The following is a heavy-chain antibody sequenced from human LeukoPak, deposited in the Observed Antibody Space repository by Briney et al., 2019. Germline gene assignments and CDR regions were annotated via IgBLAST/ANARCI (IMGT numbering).Heavy chain of an antibody. Sequence: VASVKVSCKASGYTFTSYGISWVRQAPGQGFEWMGWINPNDGDTNYAQKFQGRVTMTRDTSISTAHMEVSRLRSDDTAVYYCARANFLYCSSTTCLFDYWGQGTLVTVSS. V-gene: IGHV1-2*02. CDR2: INPNDGDT. J-gene: IGHJ4*02. CDR3: ARANFLYCSSTTCLFDY. D-gene: IGHD2-2*01. CDR1: GYTFTSYG.